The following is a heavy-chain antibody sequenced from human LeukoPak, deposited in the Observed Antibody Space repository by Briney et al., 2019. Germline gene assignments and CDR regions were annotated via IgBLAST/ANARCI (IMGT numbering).Heavy chain of an antibody. CDR1: GFTFSGST. CDR2: IRSKANSYAT. D-gene: IGHD6-19*01. V-gene: IGHV3-73*01. CDR3: TSDLLPPGYSSGWPDY. Sequence: GGSLRLSCAASGFTFSGSTIHWVRQASGKGLEWVGRIRSKANSYATAYAASVKGRFTISRDDSKNTAYLQMNSLKTEDTAVYYCTSDLLPPGYSSGWPDYWGQGTLVTVSS. J-gene: IGHJ4*02.